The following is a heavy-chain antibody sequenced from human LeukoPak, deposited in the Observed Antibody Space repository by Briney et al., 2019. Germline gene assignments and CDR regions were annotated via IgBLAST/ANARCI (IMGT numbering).Heavy chain of an antibody. D-gene: IGHD4-11*01. V-gene: IGHV3-7*01. CDR1: GLTFSSYW. J-gene: IGHJ4*02. CDR3: ARDHEYSNYD. Sequence: GSLRLSCAASGLTFSSYWMSWVRQAPGKGLEWVANIKEDGSEKYYVDSVKGRFTISRDNAKNSLYLQMNSLRAEDTAVYYCARDHEYSNYDWGQGTLVTVSS. CDR2: IKEDGSEK.